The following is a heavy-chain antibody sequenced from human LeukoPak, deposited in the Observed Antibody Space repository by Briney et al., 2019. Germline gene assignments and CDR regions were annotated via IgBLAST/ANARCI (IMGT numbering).Heavy chain of an antibody. CDR2: IYYSGST. CDR1: GGSISSSSYY. CDR3: ARKSTYGDYDGFYFDY. D-gene: IGHD4-17*01. J-gene: IGHJ4*02. V-gene: IGHV4-39*07. Sequence: SETLSLTCTVSGGSISSSSYYWGWIRQPPGTGLEWIGSIYYSGSTYYNPSLKSRVTISVDTSKNQFSLKLSSVTAADTAVYYCARKSTYGDYDGFYFDYWGQGTLVTVSS.